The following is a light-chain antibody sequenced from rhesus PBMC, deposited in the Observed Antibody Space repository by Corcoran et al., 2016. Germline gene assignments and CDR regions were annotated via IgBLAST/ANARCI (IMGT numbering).Light chain of an antibody. Sequence: EIVMTQSPATLSLSPGERATLSCRASQSVSSNLAWYQQKPGQAPRLLIYYASTRARGIPDRFSGSGSGTDFTLTISSLEPEDVGIYYCQQYNNWNSFGQGTKVEIK. CDR2: YAS. CDR1: QSVSSN. J-gene: IGKJ2*01. V-gene: IGKV3-35*01. CDR3: QQYNNWNS.